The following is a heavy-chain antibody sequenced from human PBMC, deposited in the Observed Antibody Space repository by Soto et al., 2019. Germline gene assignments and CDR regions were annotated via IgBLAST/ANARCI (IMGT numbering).Heavy chain of an antibody. J-gene: IGHJ4*02. D-gene: IGHD1-26*01. Sequence: GGSLRLYCAASGITFRNYAMSWVRQAPGKGLEWVSTISGSGGSTYYADSVKGRFTISRDNSKNTLYLQMNSLRAEDTAVYYCAKDPEWELPKYYFDYWGQGTLVTV. CDR2: ISGSGGST. CDR1: GITFRNYA. V-gene: IGHV3-23*01. CDR3: AKDPEWELPKYYFDY.